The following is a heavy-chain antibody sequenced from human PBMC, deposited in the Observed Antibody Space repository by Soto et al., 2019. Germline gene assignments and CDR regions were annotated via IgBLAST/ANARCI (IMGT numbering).Heavy chain of an antibody. CDR2: IYYTGSA. Sequence: PSETLSLTCAVSGDSISNTGYYWGWIRQPPGKGLGWIGAIYYTGSASYNPSLESRVTMSVDTSKNQFSLKVTSVTAADTAVYYCATLAVAGSRPDYWGQGVLVTVSP. CDR1: GDSISNTGYY. J-gene: IGHJ4*02. D-gene: IGHD6-19*01. CDR3: ATLAVAGSRPDY. V-gene: IGHV4-39*01.